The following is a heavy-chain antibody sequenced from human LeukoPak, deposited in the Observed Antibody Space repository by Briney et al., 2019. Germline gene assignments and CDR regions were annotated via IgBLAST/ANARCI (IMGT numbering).Heavy chain of an antibody. D-gene: IGHD5-24*01. CDR2: IYTSGST. V-gene: IGHV4-4*07. CDR1: GGSFSSYY. CDR3: ATGDGYNSFDY. J-gene: IGHJ4*02. Sequence: PSETLSLTCTVSGGSFSSYYWSWIRQPAGKGLEWIGRIYTSGSTNYNSSLKSRATMSVDTSKNQVSLKLSSVTAADTAVYYCATGDGYNSFDYWGQGTLVTVSS.